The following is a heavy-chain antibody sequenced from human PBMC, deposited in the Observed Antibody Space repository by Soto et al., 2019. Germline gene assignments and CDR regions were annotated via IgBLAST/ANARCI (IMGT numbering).Heavy chain of an antibody. D-gene: IGHD4-17*01. CDR1: GFTFSSYG. J-gene: IGHJ4*02. Sequence: QVQLVESGGGVVQPGRSLRLSCAASGFTFSSYGMHWVRQAPGKGLEWVAVISYDGSNKYYADSVKGRFTISRDNSKNTLYLQMNILRAEDTAVYYCAKEFAVTTLGSGLYFDYWGQGTLVTVSS. V-gene: IGHV3-30*18. CDR3: AKEFAVTTLGSGLYFDY. CDR2: ISYDGSNK.